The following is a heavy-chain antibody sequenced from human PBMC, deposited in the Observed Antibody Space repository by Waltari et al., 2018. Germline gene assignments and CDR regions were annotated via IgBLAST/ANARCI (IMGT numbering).Heavy chain of an antibody. V-gene: IGHV4-59*01. Sequence: QVQLQESGPGLVKPSEPLSLTCTVSGDSITSYYWNWIRQLPGKGLEWIAYSDHSGSTTYNPSLKSRVTLSIDMSKNQFSLNLTSVTAADTAVYYCARGNAFDFWGQGTLVTVSS. CDR2: SDHSGST. CDR3: ARGNAFDF. J-gene: IGHJ3*01. CDR1: GDSITSYY.